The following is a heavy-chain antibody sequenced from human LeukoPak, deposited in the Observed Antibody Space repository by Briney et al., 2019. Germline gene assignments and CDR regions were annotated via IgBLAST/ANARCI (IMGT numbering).Heavy chain of an antibody. CDR1: GYTFTDYC. CDR2: INPNDVDT. J-gene: IGHJ4*02. D-gene: IGHD2-2*01. V-gene: IGHV1-2*02. CDR3: ARANFLYCSSTTCLFDY. Sequence: ASVKVSCKASGYTFTDYCMHWVRQAPGQGFDWVGWINPNDVDTNYAQKFQGRVTMTRDTSINTAHMEVSRLRSDDTAVYYCARANFLYCSSTTCLFDYWGQGPLVTVSS.